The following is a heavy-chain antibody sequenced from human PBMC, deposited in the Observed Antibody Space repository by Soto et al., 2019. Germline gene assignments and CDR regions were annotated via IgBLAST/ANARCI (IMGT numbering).Heavy chain of an antibody. CDR2: ISGSGGST. D-gene: IGHD6-13*01. J-gene: IGHJ4*02. Sequence: EVQLLESGGGLVQPGGSLRLSCAASAFTFSSYAMSWVRQAPGKGLEWVSAISGSGGSTYHADSVKGRFTISRDNSKNTLYLQMNSLRAEDTAVYYCAREGMIAAAGTLAFWGQGTLVTVSS. CDR3: AREGMIAAAGTLAF. CDR1: AFTFSSYA. V-gene: IGHV3-23*01.